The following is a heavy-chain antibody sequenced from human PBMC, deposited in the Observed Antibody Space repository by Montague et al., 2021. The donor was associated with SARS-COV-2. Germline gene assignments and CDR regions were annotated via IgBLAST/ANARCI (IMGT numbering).Heavy chain of an antibody. D-gene: IGHD4-11*01. Sequence: SETLSLTCTVSGGSISSFYWSWFRQPPGKGLEWIGYISDSGSTNYNPSLTSRVTISVDTSKNQFSLKLNSVTAADTAVYYCASDYSATLPADYWGQGTLVTVSS. J-gene: IGHJ4*02. CDR3: ASDYSATLPADY. V-gene: IGHV4-59*08. CDR2: ISDSGST. CDR1: GGSISSFY.